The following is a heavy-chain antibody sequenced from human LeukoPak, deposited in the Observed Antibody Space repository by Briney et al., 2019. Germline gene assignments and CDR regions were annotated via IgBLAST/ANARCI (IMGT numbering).Heavy chain of an antibody. Sequence: ASMKVSCKASGYTFTGYYMHWVRQAPGQGLEWMGWINPNSGGTNYAQKFQGRVTMTRDTSISTAYMELSRLRSDDTAVYYCARDLSGSYSFWYYFDYWGQGTLVTVSS. CDR3: ARDLSGSYSFWYYFDY. CDR1: GYTFTGYY. D-gene: IGHD1-26*01. V-gene: IGHV1-2*02. J-gene: IGHJ4*02. CDR2: INPNSGGT.